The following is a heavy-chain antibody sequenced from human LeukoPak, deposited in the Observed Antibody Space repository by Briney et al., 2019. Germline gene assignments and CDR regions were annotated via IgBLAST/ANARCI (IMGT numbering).Heavy chain of an antibody. CDR3: ARGSHYGDYDDP. CDR1: GYTFTSYY. J-gene: IGHJ5*02. CDR2: INPSGGST. Sequence: WASVKVSCMASGYTFTSYYMHWVRQAPGQGLEWMGIINPSGGSTSYAQKFQGRGTMTRNTSISTAYMELSSLRSEDTAVYYCARGSHYGDYDDPWGQGTLVTVSS. V-gene: IGHV1-46*01. D-gene: IGHD4-17*01.